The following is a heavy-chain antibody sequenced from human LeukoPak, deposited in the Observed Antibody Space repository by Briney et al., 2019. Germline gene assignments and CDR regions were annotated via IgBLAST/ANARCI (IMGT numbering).Heavy chain of an antibody. CDR1: GGSISSYY. CDR3: ARDAYYYGHPVNWFDP. D-gene: IGHD3-10*01. Sequence: SETLSLTCTVSGGSISSYYWSWIRQPAGKGLELIGRIYTSGSTNYNPSLKSRVTMSVDTSNNQFSLKLSSVTAADTAVYYCARDAYYYGHPVNWFDPWGQGTLVTVSS. J-gene: IGHJ5*02. CDR2: IYTSGST. V-gene: IGHV4-4*07.